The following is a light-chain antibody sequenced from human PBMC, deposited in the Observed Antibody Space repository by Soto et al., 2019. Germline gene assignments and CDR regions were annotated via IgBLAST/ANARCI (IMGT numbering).Light chain of an antibody. J-gene: IGKJ2*01. CDR3: QQRSNWPYT. Sequence: EIVLTQSPATLSLSPGERATLSCRASQSVSSYFAWYQQKPGQAPRLLIYDASNRATGIPARFSGSGSGTDCTLTSSSLEPEDFAVYYCQQRSNWPYTFGQGTKLEIK. CDR1: QSVSSY. CDR2: DAS. V-gene: IGKV3-11*01.